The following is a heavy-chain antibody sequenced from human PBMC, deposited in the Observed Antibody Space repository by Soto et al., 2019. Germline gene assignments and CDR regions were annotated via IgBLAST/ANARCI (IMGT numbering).Heavy chain of an antibody. Sequence: QVQLQESGPGLVKPSQTLSLTCTVSGGSISSGGYYWSWIRQHPGKGLEWIGYIYYSGSTYYNPSLKSRVTISVDTSKNQFSLKLSSVTTADTDVYYCARGRLDYGDFDPWGQGTLVTVSS. J-gene: IGHJ5*02. V-gene: IGHV4-31*03. CDR2: IYYSGST. CDR3: ARGRLDYGDFDP. CDR1: GGSISSGGYY. D-gene: IGHD4-17*01.